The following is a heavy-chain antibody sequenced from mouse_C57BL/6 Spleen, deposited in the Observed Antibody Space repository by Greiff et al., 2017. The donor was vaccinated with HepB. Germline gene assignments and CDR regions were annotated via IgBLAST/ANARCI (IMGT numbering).Heavy chain of an antibody. D-gene: IGHD2-4*01. Sequence: QVQLKQPGAELVKPGASVKVSCKASGYTFTSYWMHWVKQRPGQGLEWIGRIHPSDSDTNYNQKFKGKATLTVDKSSSTAYMQLSSLTSEDSAVYYCAMGAMITTLFDYWGQGTTLTVSS. V-gene: IGHV1-74*01. CDR1: GYTFTSYW. J-gene: IGHJ2*01. CDR3: AMGAMITTLFDY. CDR2: IHPSDSDT.